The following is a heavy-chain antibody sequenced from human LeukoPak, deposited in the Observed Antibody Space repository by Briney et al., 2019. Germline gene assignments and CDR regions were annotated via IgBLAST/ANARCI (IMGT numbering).Heavy chain of an antibody. D-gene: IGHD2-8*01. Sequence: AASVKVSCKASGFTFTSSAMQWVRQARGQRLEWIGWIVVVSGNTNYAQKFQERVTITRDMSTSTAYMELSSLRSEDTAVYYCAADLVDCTNGVCYSFDYWGQGTLVTVSS. CDR2: IVVVSGNT. V-gene: IGHV1-58*02. CDR3: AADLVDCTNGVCYSFDY. CDR1: GFTFTSSA. J-gene: IGHJ4*02.